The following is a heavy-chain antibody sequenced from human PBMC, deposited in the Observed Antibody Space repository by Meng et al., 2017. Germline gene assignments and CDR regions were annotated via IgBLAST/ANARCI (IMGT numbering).Heavy chain of an antibody. D-gene: IGHD6-19*01. CDR1: GGSFNGYY. V-gene: IGHV4-34*01. CDR2: INHSGST. Sequence: QVQLQEWGAGLLRPSETLSLTCGVDGGSFNGYYWTWIRQPQGKGLEWVGDINHSGSTNYYPSLKSRVTISLDTSKNQFSLKLRSVTAAVTAVYSCARGFYSSGWNTFDYWGQGTLVTVSS. J-gene: IGHJ4*02. CDR3: ARGFYSSGWNTFDY.